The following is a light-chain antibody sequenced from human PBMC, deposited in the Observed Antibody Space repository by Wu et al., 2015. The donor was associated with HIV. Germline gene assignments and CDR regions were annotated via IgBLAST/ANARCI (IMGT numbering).Light chain of an antibody. V-gene: IGKV3-11*01. CDR3: QYRTT. J-gene: IGKJ5*01. Sequence: DILLTQSPGTLSLSPGDRATLSCRASQSIGNYLAWYQQKPGQTPRLLFFDASNRATGIPARFSGRGSGTDFTLTISSLESEDFAVYFCQYRTTFGQGTRLESK. CDR2: DAS. CDR1: QSIGNY.